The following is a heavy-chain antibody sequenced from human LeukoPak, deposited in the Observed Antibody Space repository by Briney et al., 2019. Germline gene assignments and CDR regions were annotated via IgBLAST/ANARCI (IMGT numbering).Heavy chain of an antibody. Sequence: SETLSLTCTVSGGSISSSSYYWGWIRQPPGKGLEWIGSIFYSGRTYSSPSLKSRVTISVDPSKNQFSLKLSSVTAADTAVYYCASQIYDSSGNHAQYFQHWGQGTLVTVSS. CDR1: GGSISSSSYY. CDR3: ASQIYDSSGNHAQYFQH. CDR2: IFYSGRT. D-gene: IGHD3-22*01. V-gene: IGHV4-39*01. J-gene: IGHJ1*01.